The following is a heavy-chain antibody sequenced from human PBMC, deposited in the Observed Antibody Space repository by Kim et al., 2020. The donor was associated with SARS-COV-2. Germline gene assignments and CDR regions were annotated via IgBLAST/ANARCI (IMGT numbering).Heavy chain of an antibody. CDR1: GFPFSTYA. V-gene: IGHV3-23*01. Sequence: GGSLRLSCAASGFPFSTYAMSWARQAPGKGLEWVSTINAGGSRTHYADSVKGRFTVSRDNFKNTLFLQMNSLRNEDTADYDCDASDYWGQGSLGTVPS. J-gene: IGHJ4*02. CDR2: INAGGSRT. CDR3: DASDY.